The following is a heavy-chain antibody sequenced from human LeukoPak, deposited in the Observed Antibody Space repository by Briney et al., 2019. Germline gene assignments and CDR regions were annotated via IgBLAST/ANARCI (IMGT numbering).Heavy chain of an antibody. CDR1: GGSISSSSYY. V-gene: IGHV4-39*01. Sequence: SETLSLTCTVSGGSISSSSYYWGWIRQPPGKGLEWIGSIYYSGSTYYNPSLKSRVTIPVDTSKNQFSLKLSSVTAADTAVYYCARLKWELIDYWGQGTLVTVSS. D-gene: IGHD1-26*01. J-gene: IGHJ4*02. CDR3: ARLKWELIDY. CDR2: IYYSGST.